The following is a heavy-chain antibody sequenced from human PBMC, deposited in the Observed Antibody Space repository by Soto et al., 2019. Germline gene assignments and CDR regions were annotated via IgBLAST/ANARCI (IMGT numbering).Heavy chain of an antibody. CDR3: ARVFGSGYSYGYHYYYYYMDV. Sequence: ASETLSLTCGVYGGSFSCYYWSWIRQPPGKGLEWIGEINHSGSTNYNPSLKSRVTISVDTSKNQFSLKLSSVTAADTAVYYCARVFGSGYSYGYHYYYYYMDVWGKGTTVTVSS. CDR2: INHSGST. D-gene: IGHD5-18*01. CDR1: GGSFSCYY. J-gene: IGHJ6*03. V-gene: IGHV4-34*01.